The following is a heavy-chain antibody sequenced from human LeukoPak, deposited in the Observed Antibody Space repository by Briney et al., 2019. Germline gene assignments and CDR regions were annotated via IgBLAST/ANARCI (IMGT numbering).Heavy chain of an antibody. V-gene: IGHV1-69*04. J-gene: IGHJ3*02. D-gene: IGHD2-8*01. CDR1: GGTFSSYA. CDR3: AKDMLATPAPFDAFDI. Sequence: SVKVSCKASGGTFSSYAISWVRQAPGQGLEWMGRIIPILGIANYAQKFQGRVTITADKSTSTAYMELSSLRSEDTAVYYCAKDMLATPAPFDAFDIWGQGTMVTVSS. CDR2: IIPILGIA.